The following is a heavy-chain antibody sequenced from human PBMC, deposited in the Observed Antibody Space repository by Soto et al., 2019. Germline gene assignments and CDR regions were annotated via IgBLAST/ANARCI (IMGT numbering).Heavy chain of an antibody. CDR1: GFTFSNYA. D-gene: IGHD3-10*01. Sequence: EVQLLESGGALVQPGGSLRLSCAASGFTFSNYAMSWVRQAPGKGLEWVSAISGSGFDTFYRDSVKGHFTISRDNSKNTLGLRRNGRGGEDTAVYYCSQDGGGRLGGFDYWGQGTLATVSS. CDR2: ISGSGFDT. V-gene: IGHV3-23*01. J-gene: IGHJ4*02. CDR3: SQDGGGRLGGFDY.